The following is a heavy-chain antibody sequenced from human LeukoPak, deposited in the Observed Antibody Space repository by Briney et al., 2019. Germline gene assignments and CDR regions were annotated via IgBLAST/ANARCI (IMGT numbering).Heavy chain of an antibody. J-gene: IGHJ4*02. CDR3: ARRAGAYSHPYDY. CDR1: GGSISSSNW. Sequence: SETLSLTCAVSGGSISSSNWWSWVRQPPGKGLEWIGEIYHSGSTNYNPSLKSRVTISVDKSKNQFSLKLSSVTAADTAVYYCARRAGAYSHPYDYWGQGTLVTVSS. D-gene: IGHD4/OR15-4a*01. CDR2: IYHSGST. V-gene: IGHV4-4*02.